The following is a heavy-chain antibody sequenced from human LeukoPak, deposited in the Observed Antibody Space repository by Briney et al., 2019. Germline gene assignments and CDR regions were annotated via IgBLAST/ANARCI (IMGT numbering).Heavy chain of an antibody. V-gene: IGHV3-21*01. CDR2: ISSSSSYI. CDR1: GFTFRSYA. CDR3: ARDAYDFWSGSTSYYYGMDV. Sequence: PGGSLRLSCAASGFTFRSYAMSWVRQAPGKGLEWVSSISSSSSYIYYADSVKGRFTISRDNAKNSLYLQMNSLRAEDTAVYYCARDAYDFWSGSTSYYYGMDVWGQGTTVTVSS. J-gene: IGHJ6*02. D-gene: IGHD3-3*01.